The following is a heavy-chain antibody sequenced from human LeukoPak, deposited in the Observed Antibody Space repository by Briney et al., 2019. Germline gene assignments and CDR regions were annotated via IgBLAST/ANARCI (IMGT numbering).Heavy chain of an antibody. D-gene: IGHD3-22*01. CDR2: INHSGST. V-gene: IGHV4-34*01. J-gene: IGHJ3*02. CDR1: GGSFSGYY. Sequence: SETLSLTCAVYGGSFSGYYWSWIRQPPGKGLEWIGEINHSGSTNYNPSLKSRVTISVDTSKNQFSLKLSSVTAADTVVYYCARGTYYYDSSGYPNRDDAFDIWGQGTMVTVSS. CDR3: ARGTYYYDSSGYPNRDDAFDI.